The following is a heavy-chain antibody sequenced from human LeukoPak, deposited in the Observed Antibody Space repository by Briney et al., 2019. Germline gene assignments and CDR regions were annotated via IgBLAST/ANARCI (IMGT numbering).Heavy chain of an antibody. CDR1: GFTFSSYG. CDR3: ARDGGYYYYYMDV. V-gene: IGHV3-30*03. Sequence: PGGSLGLSCAASGFTFSSYGMHWVRQAPGKGLEWVAVISYDGSNKYYADSVKGRFTISRDNSKNTLYLQMNSLRAEDTAVYYCARDGGYYYYYMDVWGKGTTVTVSS. D-gene: IGHD2-15*01. J-gene: IGHJ6*03. CDR2: ISYDGSNK.